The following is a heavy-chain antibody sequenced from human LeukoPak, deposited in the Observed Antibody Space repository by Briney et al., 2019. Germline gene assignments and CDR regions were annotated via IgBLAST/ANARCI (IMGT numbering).Heavy chain of an antibody. CDR3: AKERVRGLLPDLLGY. V-gene: IGHV3-23*01. Sequence: GGSLRLSCAASGFTFTSYTMSWVRRAPGKGLEWVSAISGSGGSTYYADSVKGRFTISRDNSKNTLCLQMNSLRAEDTAVYYCAKERVRGLLPDLLGYWGQGTLDTVSS. CDR1: GFTFTSYT. CDR2: ISGSGGST. D-gene: IGHD4-17*01. J-gene: IGHJ4*02.